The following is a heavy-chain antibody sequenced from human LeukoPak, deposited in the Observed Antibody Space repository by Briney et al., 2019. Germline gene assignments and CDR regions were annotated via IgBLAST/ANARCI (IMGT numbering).Heavy chain of an antibody. V-gene: IGHV4-30-4*07. CDR1: GGSISSGGYS. D-gene: IGHD2-21*02. Sequence: SQTLSLTCAVFGGSISSGGYSYNWIRQPPGKGLEWIGYIYNSGSTSYNPSLKSRVTMSVDTSKNQFSLKLNFATAADTAVYYCARGWGPAYCGGDCHRHFDYWGQGALVTVSS. J-gene: IGHJ4*02. CDR2: IYNSGST. CDR3: ARGWGPAYCGGDCHRHFDY.